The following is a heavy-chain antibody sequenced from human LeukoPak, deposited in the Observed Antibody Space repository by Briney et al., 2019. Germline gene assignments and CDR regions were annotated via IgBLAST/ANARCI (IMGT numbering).Heavy chain of an antibody. CDR2: ISSSSYI. Sequence: GGSLRLSCAASGFTFSSYAMSWVRQAPGKGLEWVSSISSSSYIYYADSVKGRFTISRDNAKNSLYLQMNSLRAEDTAVYYCARVTAAAGTGGYYFDYWGQGTLVTVSS. J-gene: IGHJ4*02. CDR1: GFTFSSYA. D-gene: IGHD6-13*01. V-gene: IGHV3-21*01. CDR3: ARVTAAAGTGGYYFDY.